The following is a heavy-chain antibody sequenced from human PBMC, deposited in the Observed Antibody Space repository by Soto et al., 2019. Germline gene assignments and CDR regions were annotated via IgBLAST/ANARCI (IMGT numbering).Heavy chain of an antibody. CDR1: GFTFSSYA. V-gene: IGHV3-30-3*01. J-gene: IGHJ4*02. CDR3: ARGRSGWRMYYFDS. CDR2: ISYDGSNK. D-gene: IGHD6-19*01. Sequence: QVQLVESGGGVVQPGRSLRLSCAASGFTFSSYAMHWVRQAPGKGLEWVAVISYDGSNKYYADSVKGRFTISRDNSKNTLYLQMNSLRAEDTAVYYCARGRSGWRMYYFDSWGQGTLVNVSS.